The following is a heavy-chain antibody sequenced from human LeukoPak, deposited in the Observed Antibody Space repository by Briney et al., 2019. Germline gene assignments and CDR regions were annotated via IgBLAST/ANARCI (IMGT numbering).Heavy chain of an antibody. V-gene: IGHV4-38-2*02. CDR3: AREKIGTGTVLGKDYYYMDV. CDR2: IYHSGST. D-gene: IGHD3-16*01. J-gene: IGHJ6*03. Sequence: SETLSLTCTVSSYSISSGYCWGWIRQPPGKGLEWIGSIYHSGSTYYNPSLKSRVTISVDTSKNQFSLKLSSVTAADTAMYYCAREKIGTGTVLGKDYYYMDVWGKGTTVTVSS. CDR1: SYSISSGYC.